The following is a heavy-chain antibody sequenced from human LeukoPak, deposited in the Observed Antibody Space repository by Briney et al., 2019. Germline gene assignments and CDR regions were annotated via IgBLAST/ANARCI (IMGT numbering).Heavy chain of an antibody. J-gene: IGHJ4*02. V-gene: IGHV3-23*01. D-gene: IGHD4-17*01. Sequence: GGSLRLSCVASGFTFSNYAMTWVRQAPGKGLEWVSAISGGGGHTYHTDSVKGRFTVSRDNSRNSLYLQMNSLRAEDTAVYYCAKNFGDGLPFYDYWAREPWSPSPQ. CDR2: ISGGGGHT. CDR3: AKNFGDGLPFYDY. CDR1: GFTFSNYA.